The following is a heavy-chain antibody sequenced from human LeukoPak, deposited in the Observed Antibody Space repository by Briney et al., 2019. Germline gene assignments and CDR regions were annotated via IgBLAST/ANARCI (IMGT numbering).Heavy chain of an antibody. CDR3: ARAFVGYYYMDV. V-gene: IGHV1-18*01. Sequence: ASVKVSCKASGYTCTSYGISWVRQAPGQGLEWMGWISAYDGNTNYAQKLQGRVTMTTDTSTSTAYMELRSLRSDDTAVYYCARAFVGYYYMDVWGKGTTVTVSS. J-gene: IGHJ6*03. CDR2: ISAYDGNT. CDR1: GYTCTSYG.